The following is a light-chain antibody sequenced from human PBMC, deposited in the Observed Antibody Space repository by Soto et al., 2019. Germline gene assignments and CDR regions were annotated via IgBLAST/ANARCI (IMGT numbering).Light chain of an antibody. J-gene: IGKJ4*01. CDR3: QHYEVEPLT. Sequence: DIQLTQSPSTLSASVGDRVTITCRASQSISSWLAWYQQKPGKAPKLLVYKASSLESGVPSRFSGSGSGTEFTLTISTLQPADFATYYYQHYEVEPLTFGGGTNVEI. CDR2: KAS. CDR1: QSISSW. V-gene: IGKV1-5*03.